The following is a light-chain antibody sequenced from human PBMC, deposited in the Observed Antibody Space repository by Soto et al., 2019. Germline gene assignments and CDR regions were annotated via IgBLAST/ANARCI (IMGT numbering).Light chain of an antibody. CDR2: GAS. CDR3: QQYGSSPYT. J-gene: IGKJ2*01. CDR1: QSVSSY. Sequence: EIVMTQSPATLSVSPGERATLSCRASQSVSSYLAWYQQKPGQAPRLLIYGASGRATGIPDRFSGSGSGTDFTLTISRLEPEDFAVYYCQQYGSSPYTFGQGTKLEI. V-gene: IGKV3-20*01.